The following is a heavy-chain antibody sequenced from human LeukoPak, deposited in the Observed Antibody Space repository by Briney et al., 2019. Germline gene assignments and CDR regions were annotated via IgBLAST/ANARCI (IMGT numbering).Heavy chain of an antibody. D-gene: IGHD5-18*01. CDR1: GGSISSGGYY. V-gene: IGHV4-30-2*01. CDR3: ARDSRDTAIIY. Sequence: SQTLSLTCTVSGGSISSGGYYWSWIRQPPGKGLEWIGYIYHSGSTYYNPSLKSRVTISVDRSKNQFSLKLSSVTAADTAVYYCARDSRDTAIIYWGQGTLVTVSS. J-gene: IGHJ4*02. CDR2: IYHSGST.